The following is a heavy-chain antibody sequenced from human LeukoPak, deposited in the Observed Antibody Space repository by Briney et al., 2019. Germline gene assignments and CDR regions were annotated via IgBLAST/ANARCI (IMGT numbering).Heavy chain of an antibody. CDR2: ISWNGGST. CDR1: GFTFDDYG. J-gene: IGHJ4*02. V-gene: IGHV3-20*04. D-gene: IGHD4-23*01. Sequence: GGSLRLSCAASGFTFDDYGMSWVRQTPGKGLEWVSGISWNGGSTCYADSVKGRFTISRDNAENSLYLQMNSLRAEDTALYYCARNRGGVTRYYFYYWGQGTLVTVSS. CDR3: ARNRGGVTRYYFYY.